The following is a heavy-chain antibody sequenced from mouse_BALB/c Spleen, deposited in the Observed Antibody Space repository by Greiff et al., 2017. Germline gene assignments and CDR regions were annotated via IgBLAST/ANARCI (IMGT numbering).Heavy chain of an antibody. D-gene: IGHD2-4*01. CDR2: IRNKANGYTT. Sequence: EVKLMESGGGLVQPGGSLRLSCATSGFTFTDYYMSWVRQPPGKALEWLGFIRNKANGYTTEYSASVKGRFTISRDNSQSILYLQMNTLRAEDSATYYCARGSTMITRGNAMDYWGQGTSVTVSS. CDR1: GFTFTDYY. J-gene: IGHJ4*01. V-gene: IGHV7-3*02. CDR3: ARGSTMITRGNAMDY.